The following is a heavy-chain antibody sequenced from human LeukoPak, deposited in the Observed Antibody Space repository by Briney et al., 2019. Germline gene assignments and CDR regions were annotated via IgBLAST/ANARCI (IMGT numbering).Heavy chain of an antibody. CDR2: IYYSGST. D-gene: IGHD3-22*01. CDR3: ARAAGHYYDSSGYYLGKYYYYYYMDV. J-gene: IGHJ6*03. Sequence: PSETLSLTCTVSGGSISSSSYYWGWIRQPPGKGLEWIGSIYYSGSTNYNPSLKSRVTISVETSKNQFSLKLSSVTAADTAVYYCARAAGHYYDSSGYYLGKYYYYYYMDVWGKGTTVTVSS. V-gene: IGHV4-39*07. CDR1: GGSISSSSYY.